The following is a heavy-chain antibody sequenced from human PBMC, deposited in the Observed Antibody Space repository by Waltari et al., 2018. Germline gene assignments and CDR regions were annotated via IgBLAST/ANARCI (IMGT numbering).Heavy chain of an antibody. CDR2: INPNSGGT. Sequence: QVQLVQSGAEVKKPGASVKVSCKASGYTFTGYYMHWVRQAPGQGLEWMGRINPNSGGTNYAQKFQGRVTMTRDTSISTAYMELSRLRSDDTAVYYCARVVNIAAAGKRWFDPWGQGTLVTVSS. D-gene: IGHD6-13*01. CDR3: ARVVNIAAAGKRWFDP. J-gene: IGHJ5*02. CDR1: GYTFTGYY. V-gene: IGHV1-2*06.